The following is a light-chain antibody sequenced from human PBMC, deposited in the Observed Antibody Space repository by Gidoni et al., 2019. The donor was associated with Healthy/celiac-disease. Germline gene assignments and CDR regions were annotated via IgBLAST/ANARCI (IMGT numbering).Light chain of an antibody. V-gene: IGLV2-14*01. Sequence: QCVLTQRARVCRSPVQAITLSCTGTSSVVGGYNYVSWYQQHPGKAPNLRIYDVGNRPSGVSNRFSGSKSGNTASLTISGLQAEGEADYYCSSYTSRSTLVVFGGGTKLTVL. J-gene: IGLJ2*01. CDR2: DVG. CDR1: SSVVGGYNY. CDR3: SSYTSRSTLVV.